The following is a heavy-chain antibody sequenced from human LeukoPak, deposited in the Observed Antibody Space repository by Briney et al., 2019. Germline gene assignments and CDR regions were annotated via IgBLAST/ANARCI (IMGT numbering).Heavy chain of an antibody. CDR2: IKQDGSEK. CDR1: GFTFSNYW. D-gene: IGHD4-17*01. CDR3: ARSDYGDYFDY. Sequence: GGSLRLSCAASGFTFSNYWMSWVRQAPGKGLEWVANIKQDGSEKYYVDSVKGRFTISSDNAKNSLYLQMNSLRAEDTVVYYCARSDYGDYFDYWGQGTLVTVSS. V-gene: IGHV3-7*01. J-gene: IGHJ4*02.